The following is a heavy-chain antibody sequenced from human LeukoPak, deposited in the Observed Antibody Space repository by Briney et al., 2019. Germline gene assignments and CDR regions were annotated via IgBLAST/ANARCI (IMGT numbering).Heavy chain of an antibody. Sequence: GASVKVSCKASGYTFTSYAMNWVRQAPGQGLEWMGWINTNTGNPTYAQGFTGRFVFSLDTSVSTAYLQISSLKAEDTAVYYCARSEPPPGEYDYVWGSYPNDYWGQGTLVTVAS. J-gene: IGHJ4*02. CDR3: ARSEPPPGEYDYVWGSYPNDY. D-gene: IGHD3-16*02. V-gene: IGHV7-4-1*02. CDR2: INTNTGNP. CDR1: GYTFTSYA.